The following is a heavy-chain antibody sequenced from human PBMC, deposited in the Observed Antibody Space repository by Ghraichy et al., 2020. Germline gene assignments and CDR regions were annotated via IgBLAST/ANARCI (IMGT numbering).Heavy chain of an antibody. CDR3: ARESRDSSGYYDTPNWFDP. Sequence: SVKVSCKASGGTFSSYAISWVRQAPGQGLEWMGGIIPIFGTANYAQKFQGRVTITADESTSTAYMELSSLRSEDTAVYYCARESRDSSGYYDTPNWFDPWGQGTLVTVSS. D-gene: IGHD3-22*01. CDR2: IIPIFGTA. CDR1: GGTFSSYA. J-gene: IGHJ5*02. V-gene: IGHV1-69*13.